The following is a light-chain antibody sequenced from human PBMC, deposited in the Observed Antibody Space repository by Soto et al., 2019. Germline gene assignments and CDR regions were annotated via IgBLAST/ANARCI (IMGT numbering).Light chain of an antibody. CDR2: DVK. Sequence: QTVVTQPASVSGSPGQSIAISCTGTSSDVGAYDYVSWYQQHPGKAPKLMIYDVKHRPSGVSNRFSGSKSGNTASLTISGLQAEDEADYYCSSYTSSSSVIFGGGTKLTVL. V-gene: IGLV2-14*01. CDR1: SSDVGAYDY. CDR3: SSYTSSSSVI. J-gene: IGLJ2*01.